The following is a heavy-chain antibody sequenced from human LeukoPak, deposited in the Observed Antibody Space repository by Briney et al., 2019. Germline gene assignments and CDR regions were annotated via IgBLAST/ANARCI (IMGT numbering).Heavy chain of an antibody. D-gene: IGHD6-13*01. CDR1: GGSISSGDYY. CDR2: IHYSGST. J-gene: IGHJ4*02. V-gene: IGHV4-30-4*01. Sequence: SETLSLTCTVSGGSISSGDYYWSWIRQPPGKGLEWIGYIHYSGSTYYNPSLKSRVTISVDTSKNQFSLKLSSVTAADTAVYYCARVAAAGPCFDYWGQGTLVTVSS. CDR3: ARVAAAGPCFDY.